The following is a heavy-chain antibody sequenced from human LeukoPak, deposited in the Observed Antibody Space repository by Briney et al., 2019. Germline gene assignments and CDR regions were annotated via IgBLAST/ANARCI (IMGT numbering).Heavy chain of an antibody. V-gene: IGHV4-39*01. D-gene: IGHD3-10*01. CDR3: VRHLTILYYYIDV. CDR2: IYFNRNT. Sequence: PSETLSLTCTVSGGSISSGNHYWGWLRQPPGKGLDWIGTIYFNRNTYSTSSLKRRVTMSVDTSENQFSLKLSFVTAAYMAVYYCVRHLTILYYYIDVWGKGTTVTVSS. CDR1: GGSISSGNHY. J-gene: IGHJ6*03.